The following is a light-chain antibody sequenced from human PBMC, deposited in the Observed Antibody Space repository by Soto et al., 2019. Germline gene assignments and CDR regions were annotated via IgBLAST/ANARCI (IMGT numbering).Light chain of an antibody. CDR2: SSN. CDR3: AAWDDSRNGVV. V-gene: IGLV1-44*01. CDR1: SSNIGSNS. Sequence: QSVLTQPPSASGTPGQRVTISCSGSSSNIGSNSVNWYQQLPGTAPKLLMYSSNQRPSGVPDRFSGSKSGTSASLAISGLQSEDEADYYCAAWDDSRNGVVLGGGTKLTVL. J-gene: IGLJ2*01.